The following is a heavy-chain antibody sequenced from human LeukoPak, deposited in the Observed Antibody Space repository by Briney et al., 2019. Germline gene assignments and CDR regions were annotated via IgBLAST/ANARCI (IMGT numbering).Heavy chain of an antibody. Sequence: KASETLSLTCAVYGGSFSGYYWSWIRQPPGKGLEWIGEINHSGSTNYNPSLKSRVTISVDTSKNQFSLKLSSVTAADTAVYYCAGGYRAIDYWGQGTLVTVSS. J-gene: IGHJ4*02. CDR1: GGSFSGYY. CDR3: AGGYRAIDY. D-gene: IGHD3-16*02. CDR2: INHSGST. V-gene: IGHV4-34*01.